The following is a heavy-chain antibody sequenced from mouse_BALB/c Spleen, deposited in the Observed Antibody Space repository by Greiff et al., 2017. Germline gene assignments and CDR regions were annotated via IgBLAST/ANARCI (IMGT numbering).Heavy chain of an antibody. Sequence: EVKLVESGGGLVQPGGSMKLSCVASGFTFSNYWMNWVRQTPEKGLEWVAEIRFKSNNYATHYAVSVKGRFTISRDDSKSRVYLQMNNLRAEDTGIYYCTRFEYYLDYWGQGTTLTVSS. V-gene: IGHV6-6*02. CDR1: GFTFSNYW. CDR2: IRFKSNNYAT. J-gene: IGHJ2*01. CDR3: TRFEYYLDY.